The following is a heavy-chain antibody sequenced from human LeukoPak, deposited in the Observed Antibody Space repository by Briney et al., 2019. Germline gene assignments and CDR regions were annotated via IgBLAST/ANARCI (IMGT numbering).Heavy chain of an antibody. Sequence: SETLSLTCTVSGGSISSYSWSWIRQPAGKGLEWIGRIFASGSTKYNPSLKSRVTMSVETSKNQFSLKLSSVTAADTAVYYCARAPTVTLTSLNAFDIWGQGTMVTVSS. CDR2: IFASGST. CDR1: GGSISSYS. J-gene: IGHJ3*02. V-gene: IGHV4-4*07. D-gene: IGHD4-17*01. CDR3: ARAPTVTLTSLNAFDI.